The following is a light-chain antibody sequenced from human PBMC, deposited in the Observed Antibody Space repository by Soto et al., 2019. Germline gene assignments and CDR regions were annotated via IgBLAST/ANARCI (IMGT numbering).Light chain of an antibody. CDR3: QQYGASPLT. CDR1: ESFARTY. J-gene: IGKJ4*01. V-gene: IGKV3-20*01. Sequence: EIVLTQSPGTLSVSPGERATLSCRASESFARTYLAWYQQKPGQAPRLLIHGASSSATGIPDRFSGSNSGTDFTLTISRLEPEDSAVYYCQQYGASPLTFGGGTKVEIK. CDR2: GAS.